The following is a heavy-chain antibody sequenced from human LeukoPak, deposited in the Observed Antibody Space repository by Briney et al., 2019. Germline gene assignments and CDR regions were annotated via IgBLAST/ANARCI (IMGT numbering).Heavy chain of an antibody. CDR2: FCYSGNT. Sequence: SETLSLTCTVSVDSISNSAYCWDWIRQPPGKGLEWIGSFCYSGNTYYNPSLKSRVTLSVDTSKNQFSLELSSMTAADTAVYYCTKDYSGWSRDYWGQGTLVTVSS. CDR3: TKDYSGWSRDY. J-gene: IGHJ4*02. V-gene: IGHV4-39*02. D-gene: IGHD6-19*01. CDR1: VDSISNSAYC.